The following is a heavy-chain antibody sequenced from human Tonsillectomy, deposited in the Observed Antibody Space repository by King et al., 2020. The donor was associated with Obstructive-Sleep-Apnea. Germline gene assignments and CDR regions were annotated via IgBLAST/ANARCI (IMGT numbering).Heavy chain of an antibody. Sequence: QLQESGPGLVKPSETLSLTCTVSGGSISSYYWSWIRQPAGKGLEWIGRIYTSGSTNYNPSLKSRVTMSVDTSKNQFSLTLSSVTAAATAVFYCARGYCSGGSCVSYNWFDPWGQGTLVTVSS. CDR2: IYTSGST. D-gene: IGHD2-15*01. J-gene: IGHJ5*02. V-gene: IGHV4-4*07. CDR3: ARGYCSGGSCVSYNWFDP. CDR1: GGSISSYY.